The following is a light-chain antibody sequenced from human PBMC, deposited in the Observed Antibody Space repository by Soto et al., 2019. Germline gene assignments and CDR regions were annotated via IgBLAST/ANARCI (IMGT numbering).Light chain of an antibody. J-gene: IGLJ1*01. Sequence: QSVLTQPPSTSGSPGQSVTIACTGTSSDVGGYNYVSWYQQHPGKAPKLMIYEVNKRPSGVPDRFSGSKSGNTASLTVSGLQAEDEADYYCSSYAGSYRVFGTWTKVTVL. CDR1: SSDVGGYNY. CDR2: EVN. CDR3: SSYAGSYRV. V-gene: IGLV2-8*01.